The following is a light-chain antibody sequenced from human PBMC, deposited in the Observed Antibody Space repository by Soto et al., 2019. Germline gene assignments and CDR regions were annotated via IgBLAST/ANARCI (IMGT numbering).Light chain of an antibody. V-gene: IGLV2-8*01. CDR3: SSYAGSNNFD. CDR2: EVS. J-gene: IGLJ1*01. Sequence: QSALTQPPSASGCPGQSVTICCTGASSDVGGYNYVSWYQQHPGKAPKLMIYEVSKRPSGVPDRFSGSKSGNTASLTVSGLQAEDEADYYCSSYAGSNNFDFGTGTKVTVL. CDR1: SSDVGGYNY.